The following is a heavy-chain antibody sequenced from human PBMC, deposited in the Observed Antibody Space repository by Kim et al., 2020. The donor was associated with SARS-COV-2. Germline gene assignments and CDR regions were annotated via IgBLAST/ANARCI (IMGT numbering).Heavy chain of an antibody. CDR1: GFRFSDFD. CDR2: ISRSSSYR. CDR3: APHLDTSLASFAH. Sequence: GGSLRLSCAASGFRFSDFDMSWIRQAPGKGLEWMSYISRSSSYRNYADSVKGRFTTSRDDAKKLLYLELHSLRAEDTAVYLYAPHLDTSLASFAHWGQGTLVTVSS. V-gene: IGHV3-11*03. J-gene: IGHJ4*02. D-gene: IGHD3-16*01.